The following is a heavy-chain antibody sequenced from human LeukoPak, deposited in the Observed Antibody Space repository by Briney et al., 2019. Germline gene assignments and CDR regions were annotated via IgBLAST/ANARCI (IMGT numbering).Heavy chain of an antibody. D-gene: IGHD3-22*01. Sequence: SETLSLTCTGSGVSISSSTYYWGWIRQPPGKGLEWIGSIYYSGSTYYNPSLKSRVTISVDTSKHHFSLKLSSVTAADTAVYYCARQDYDSSGYYSLKYFDYWGQGTLVTVSS. CDR2: IYYSGST. CDR1: GVSISSSTYY. V-gene: IGHV4-39*01. J-gene: IGHJ4*02. CDR3: ARQDYDSSGYYSLKYFDY.